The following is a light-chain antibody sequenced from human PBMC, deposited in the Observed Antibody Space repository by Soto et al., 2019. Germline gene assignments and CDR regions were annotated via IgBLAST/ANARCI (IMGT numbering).Light chain of an antibody. CDR1: NGGSRS. Sequence: SYELTQPPSVSVAPGETARISCGGNNGGSRSVHWYQQKPGQAPFLVIYSDSDRPSGIPERFSGSNSGNTATLIISRVEAGDEADYYCQVWEATGDQVVFGGGTKLTVL. CDR2: SDS. CDR3: QVWEATGDQVV. J-gene: IGLJ2*01. V-gene: IGLV3-21*01.